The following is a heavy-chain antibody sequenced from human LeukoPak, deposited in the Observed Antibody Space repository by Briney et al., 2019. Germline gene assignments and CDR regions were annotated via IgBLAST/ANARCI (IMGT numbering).Heavy chain of an antibody. J-gene: IGHJ4*02. CDR1: GYTFTSYY. D-gene: IGHD1-26*01. V-gene: IGHV1-46*01. CDR3: ATGLRATGDY. Sequence: ASVKVSCKASGYTFTSYYMHWVRQAPGQRLEWMGIINPSGGSTSYAQKFQGRVTMTEDTSTDTAYMELSSLRSEETAVYYCATGLRATGDYWGQGTLVTVSS. CDR2: INPSGGST.